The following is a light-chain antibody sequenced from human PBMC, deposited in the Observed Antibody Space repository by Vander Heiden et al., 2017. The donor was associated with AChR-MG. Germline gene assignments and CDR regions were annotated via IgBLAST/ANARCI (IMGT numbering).Light chain of an antibody. CDR3: QSDDRSLSASV. Sequence: QSALTPPPSGSAAPGQWGTNSCPGGTFNIGTGYHVQWSQPFPATAPDLLIYVNNMRPAGVPDRSSGSKSGTAAPLASTGLQAEDEANYYCQSDDRSLSASVFGTGTKVTVL. V-gene: IGLV1-40*01. CDR2: VNN. CDR1: TFNIGTGYH. J-gene: IGLJ1*01.